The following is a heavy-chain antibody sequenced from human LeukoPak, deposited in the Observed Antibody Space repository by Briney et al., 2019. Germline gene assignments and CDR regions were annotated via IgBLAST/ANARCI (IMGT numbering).Heavy chain of an antibody. CDR1: GFTFSSYA. Sequence: GSLRLSCAASGFTFSSYAMHWVRQAPGKGLEWVAVISYDGSNKYYADSVKGRFTISRDNSKNTLYLQMNSLRAEDTAVYYCARGASSLPPDYYYYGMDVWGQGTTVTVSS. J-gene: IGHJ6*02. CDR3: ARGASSLPPDYYYYGMDV. CDR2: ISYDGSNK. D-gene: IGHD6-13*01. V-gene: IGHV3-30-3*01.